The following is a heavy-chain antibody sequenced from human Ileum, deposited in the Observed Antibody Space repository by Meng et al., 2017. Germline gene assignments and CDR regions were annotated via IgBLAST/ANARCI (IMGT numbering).Heavy chain of an antibody. CDR1: GDSISTNW. D-gene: IGHD2-21*01. CDR2: IYHSGAF. J-gene: IGHJ4*02. CDR3: ARGAIGTRPFDY. Sequence: QVQLEESGPGLVKPSGTLSLTCAVSGDSISTNWWNWVRQPPGKGLEWIGEIYHSGAFNYNPSLRSRVTISVDKSKNQLSLKLGPLTAADTAVYYCARGAIGTRPFDYWGQGTLVTVSS. V-gene: IGHV4-4*02.